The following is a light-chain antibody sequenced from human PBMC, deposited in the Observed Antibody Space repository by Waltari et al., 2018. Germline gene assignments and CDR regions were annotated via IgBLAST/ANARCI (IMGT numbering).Light chain of an antibody. CDR2: DDN. V-gene: IGLV6-57*02. Sequence: NFMLTHPPSVSESPGKTVTISCTGSSGSIASNNVQWHQQRPGRAPATVFYDDNKRHAGVPDRSSGSIDRSSNSASLPNSRLKAENEADYYCQSDDGSNKKIFGGGTKLTVL. CDR3: QSDDGSNKKI. J-gene: IGLJ2*01. CDR1: SGSIASNN.